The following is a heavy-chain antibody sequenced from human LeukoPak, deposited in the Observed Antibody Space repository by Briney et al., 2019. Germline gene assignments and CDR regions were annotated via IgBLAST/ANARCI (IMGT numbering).Heavy chain of an antibody. CDR1: GFTFDDYA. J-gene: IGHJ6*02. V-gene: IGHV3-9*01. CDR3: AKDMPTDYYYGMDG. Sequence: QAGRSLRLSCAASGFTFDDYAMHWVRQAPGKGLEWVSGISWNSGSIGYADSVKGRFTISRDNAKNSLYLQMNSLRAEDTALYYCAKDMPTDYYYGMDGRGQGTTVTVSS. CDR2: ISWNSGSI. D-gene: IGHD4-17*01.